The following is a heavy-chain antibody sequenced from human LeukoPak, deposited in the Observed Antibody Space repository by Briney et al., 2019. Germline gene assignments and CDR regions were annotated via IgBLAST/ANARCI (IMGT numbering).Heavy chain of an antibody. CDR3: ASSGSYRFDY. D-gene: IGHD1-26*01. Sequence: GGSLRLSCAASGFTVSSNYMNWVRQAPGKGLEWVSHITASGTAMFYADSVKGRFTISRDNAKNSLYLQMNSLRDEDTAVYYCASSGSYRFDYWGQGTLVTVSS. CDR1: GFTVSSNY. J-gene: IGHJ4*02. CDR2: ITASGTAM. V-gene: IGHV3-48*02.